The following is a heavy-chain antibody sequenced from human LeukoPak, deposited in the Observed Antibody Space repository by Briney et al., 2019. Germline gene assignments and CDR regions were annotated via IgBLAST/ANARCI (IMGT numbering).Heavy chain of an antibody. V-gene: IGHV3-74*01. CDR1: GYTFTGYY. CDR2: ISSDGSST. Sequence: GASVKVSCKASGYTFTGYYMRWVRQAPGKGLVWVSRISSDGSSTSYAYSVKGRFTISRDDAKNTMDLQMNSLRAEDTAVYYCARSARGAFDIWGQGTMVTVSS. D-gene: IGHD4/OR15-4a*01. CDR3: ARSARGAFDI. J-gene: IGHJ3*02.